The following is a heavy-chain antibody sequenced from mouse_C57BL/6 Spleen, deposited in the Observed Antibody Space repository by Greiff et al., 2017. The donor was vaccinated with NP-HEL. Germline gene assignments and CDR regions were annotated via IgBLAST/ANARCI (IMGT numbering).Heavy chain of an antibody. D-gene: IGHD1-1*01. CDR1: GYTFTSYW. Sequence: QVQLKESGAELVMPGASVKLSCKASGYTFTSYWMHWVKQRPGQGLEWIGEIDPSDSYTNYNQKFKGKSTLTVDKSSSTAYMQLSSLTSEDSAVYYCARTYYYGSSYWYFDVWGTGTTVTVSS. V-gene: IGHV1-69*01. CDR2: IDPSDSYT. CDR3: ARTYYYGSSYWYFDV. J-gene: IGHJ1*03.